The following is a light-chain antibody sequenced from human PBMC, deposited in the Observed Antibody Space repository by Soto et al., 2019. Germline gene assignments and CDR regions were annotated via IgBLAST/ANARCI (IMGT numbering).Light chain of an antibody. CDR3: QSYDSSLSGYVV. J-gene: IGLJ2*01. Sequence: QSVLTQPPSVSGAPGQRVTISCTGSSSNIGAGYDVHWYHQLPGTAPKLLIYGNSNRPSGVPDRFSGSKSGTTASLPITGRQAEDEADYYCQSYDSSLSGYVVFGGGTKLTVL. CDR2: GNS. V-gene: IGLV1-40*01. CDR1: SSNIGAGYD.